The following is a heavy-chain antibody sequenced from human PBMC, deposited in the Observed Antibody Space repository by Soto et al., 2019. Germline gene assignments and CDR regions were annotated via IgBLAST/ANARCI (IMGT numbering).Heavy chain of an antibody. CDR1: GFTFSQYW. CDR3: ARAGSYRFDY. Sequence: EVELVESGGGLVQPGGSLRLSCAPSGFTFSQYWMHWVRQAPGKGLEWVSRINMDGRSTSYADSVKGRFTTSRQHANNTPYLQMNSLTAEDTALYYCARAGSYRFDYWGQGTLVTVSS. V-gene: IGHV3-74*01. CDR2: INMDGRST. J-gene: IGHJ4*02. D-gene: IGHD3-16*02.